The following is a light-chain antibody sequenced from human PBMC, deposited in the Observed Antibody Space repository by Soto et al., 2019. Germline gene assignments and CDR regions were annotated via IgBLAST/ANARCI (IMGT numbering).Light chain of an antibody. J-gene: IGLJ2*01. CDR2: EDT. V-gene: IGLV2-23*01. Sequence: QSALTQPASVSGSPGQSITISCTGTSSDVGSYNLVSWYQQHPGKAPKLMIYEDTKRPSGVSIRFSGSKSGNTASLTISGLQAEDEADYYCCSYAGSSTPVLFGGGTKLTVL. CDR1: SSDVGSYNL. CDR3: CSYAGSSTPVL.